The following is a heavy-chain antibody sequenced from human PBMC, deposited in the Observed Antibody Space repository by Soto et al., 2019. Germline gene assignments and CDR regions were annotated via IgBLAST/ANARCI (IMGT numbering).Heavy chain of an antibody. Sequence: VQLVESGGGLVKPGGSLRLSCTASGFIFSSYTINWVRQAPGKGLEWVSSISGSGSYIYIADSMKGRITISRDNAQNSVHLQMNSLRVGDTAVYYCARAGLEPANAFDVWGQGTKVTVSS. J-gene: IGHJ3*01. V-gene: IGHV3-21*06. CDR1: GFIFSSYT. CDR2: ISGSGSYI. CDR3: ARAGLEPANAFDV. D-gene: IGHD2-2*01.